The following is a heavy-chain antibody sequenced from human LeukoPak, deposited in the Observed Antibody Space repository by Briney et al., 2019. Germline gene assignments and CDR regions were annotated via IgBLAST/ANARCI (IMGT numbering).Heavy chain of an antibody. Sequence: ASVKVSCKAYGYTFTGYYMHWVRQAPGQGLEWMGWINPNTGDTNYAQKFQGRVTMTRDTSITTAYMELSSLRSDDTAMYYCLRYFGYFDFWGQGTLVTVSS. CDR1: GYTFTGYY. D-gene: IGHD3-9*01. J-gene: IGHJ4*02. V-gene: IGHV1-2*02. CDR2: INPNTGDT. CDR3: LRYFGYFDF.